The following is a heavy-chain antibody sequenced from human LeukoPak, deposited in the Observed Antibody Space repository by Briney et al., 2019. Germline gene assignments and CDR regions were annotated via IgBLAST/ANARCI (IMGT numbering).Heavy chain of an antibody. Sequence: PGGSLRLSCAASGFTFSSYWMHWVRQAPGKGVVGVSRINSDGSSTIYADSVKGRFTVSRDNAKTSLYLQMNSLRAEDTALYYCARDRGGIGYYMDVWGKGTTVTVSS. D-gene: IGHD3-16*02. CDR3: ARDRGGIGYYMDV. CDR2: INSDGSST. J-gene: IGHJ6*03. V-gene: IGHV3-74*01. CDR1: GFTFSSYW.